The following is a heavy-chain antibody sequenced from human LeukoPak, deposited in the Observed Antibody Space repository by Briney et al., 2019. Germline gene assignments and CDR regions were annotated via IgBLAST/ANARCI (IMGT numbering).Heavy chain of an antibody. CDR2: ISSSSSYI. V-gene: IGHV3-21*01. CDR3: AREDDYGDRGDAFDI. CDR1: GFTFSSYI. Sequence: GGSLRLSCAASGFTFSSYIMNWVRQAPGKGLEWVSSISSSSSYIYYADSVKGRFTISRDNAKNSLYLQMNSLRAEDTAVYYCAREDDYGDRGDAFDIWGQGTMVTVSS. J-gene: IGHJ3*02. D-gene: IGHD4-17*01.